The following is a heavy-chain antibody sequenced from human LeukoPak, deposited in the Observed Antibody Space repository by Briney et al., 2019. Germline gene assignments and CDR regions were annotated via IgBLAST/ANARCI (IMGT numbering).Heavy chain of an antibody. Sequence: GESLKISCKGSGYSFTSYWIGWVRQMPGKGLEWMGIIYPGDSDTRYSPSFQGQDTISADKSISTAYLQWSSLKASDTAMYYCARHESGYSYGDNWFDPWGQGTLVTVSS. CDR2: IYPGDSDT. D-gene: IGHD5-18*01. CDR3: ARHESGYSYGDNWFDP. CDR1: GYSFTSYW. J-gene: IGHJ5*02. V-gene: IGHV5-51*01.